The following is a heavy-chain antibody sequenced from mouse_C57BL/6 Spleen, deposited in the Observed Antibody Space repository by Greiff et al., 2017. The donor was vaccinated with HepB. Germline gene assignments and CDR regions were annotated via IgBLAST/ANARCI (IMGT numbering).Heavy chain of an antibody. V-gene: IGHV7-3*01. D-gene: IGHD4-1*01. Sequence: EVKVEESGGGLVQPGGSLSLSCAASGFTFTDYYMSWVRQPPGKALEWLGFIRNKANGYTTEYSASVKGRFTISRDNSQSILYLQMNALRAEDSATYYCARYITGTGFDYWGQGTTLTVSS. J-gene: IGHJ2*01. CDR2: IRNKANGYTT. CDR3: ARYITGTGFDY. CDR1: GFTFTDYY.